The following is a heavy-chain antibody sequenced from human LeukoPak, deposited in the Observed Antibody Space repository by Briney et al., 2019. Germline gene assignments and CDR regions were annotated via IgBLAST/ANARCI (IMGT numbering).Heavy chain of an antibody. CDR1: GFTLSSYA. J-gene: IGHJ4*02. CDR3: AKDDYYDTSGYRD. Sequence: PGGSLRLSCVASGFTLSSYAMSWVRQAPGKGLEWVSAISGSGGSTYYADSVKGRFTISRDNSKNTLYLQMNSLRAEDTAVYYCAKDDYYDTSGYRDWGQGTLVTVSS. V-gene: IGHV3-23*01. CDR2: ISGSGGST. D-gene: IGHD3-22*01.